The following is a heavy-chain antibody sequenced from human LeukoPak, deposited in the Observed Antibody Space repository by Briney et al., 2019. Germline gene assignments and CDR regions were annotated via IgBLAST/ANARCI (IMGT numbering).Heavy chain of an antibody. CDR1: GGSFSDHY. Sequence: KPSETLSLTCAVYGGSFSDHYWGWIRQTPGKGLEWIGEINPSGSTNYSPSLKSRVTISVDTSKNQFSLKLSSVAAADTAVYFCARGDANFDYWGQGTLVTVSS. CDR2: INPSGST. V-gene: IGHV4-34*01. CDR3: ARGDANFDY. J-gene: IGHJ4*02.